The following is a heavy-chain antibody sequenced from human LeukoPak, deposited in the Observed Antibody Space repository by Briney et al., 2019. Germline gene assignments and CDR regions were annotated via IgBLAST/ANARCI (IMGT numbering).Heavy chain of an antibody. CDR1: GDSISSTKS. D-gene: IGHD6-13*01. J-gene: IGHJ3*01. Sequence: SGTLSLTCAVSGDSISSTKSWNWVRQPPGKGLEWIGEIYHSGSTNYNPSLKSRVTISKDKSKNQFSLKLTPVTAADTAVYYCARFRMTASATAAFDLWGQGTLVTVSS. CDR3: ARFRMTASATAAFDL. V-gene: IGHV4-4*02. CDR2: IYHSGST.